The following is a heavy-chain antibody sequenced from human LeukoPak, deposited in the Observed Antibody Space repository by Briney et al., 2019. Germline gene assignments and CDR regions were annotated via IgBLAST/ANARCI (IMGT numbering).Heavy chain of an antibody. CDR1: GFTFSSYA. V-gene: IGHV3-23*01. Sequence: GGSLRLSCAASGFTFSSYAMSWVRQAPGKGLEWVSAISGSGGSTYYADSVKGRFTISRDNSKNTLYLQMNSLRAEDTAVYYCAKALGYCTNGVCPDAFDIWGQGTMVTVSS. J-gene: IGHJ3*02. CDR3: AKALGYCTNGVCPDAFDI. CDR2: ISGSGGST. D-gene: IGHD2-8*01.